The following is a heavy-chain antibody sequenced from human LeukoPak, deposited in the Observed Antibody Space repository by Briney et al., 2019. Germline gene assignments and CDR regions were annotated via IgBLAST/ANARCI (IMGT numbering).Heavy chain of an antibody. Sequence: PGGSLRLSCEASGFTFSSYGIHWVRQAPGKGLEWVAVIWYDGSNKNYADSVKGRFTISRDNSKNTLYLQMNTLRAEDTAVYYRARDDGTVTNDYWGQGTLVTVSS. J-gene: IGHJ4*02. CDR3: ARDDGTVTNDY. CDR1: GFTFSSYG. D-gene: IGHD4-17*01. CDR2: IWYDGSNK. V-gene: IGHV3-33*01.